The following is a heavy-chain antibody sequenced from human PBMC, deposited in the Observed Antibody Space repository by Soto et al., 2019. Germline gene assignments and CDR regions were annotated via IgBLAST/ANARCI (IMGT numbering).Heavy chain of an antibody. CDR3: ARDPQRTYPDDAFDI. Sequence: QVQLQESGPGLVKPSQTLSLTCTVSGGSISSGGYYWSWIRQHPGKGLEWIGYIYYSGSTYYNPSLKSRVTISVETSKNQFSLKLSSVTAADTAVYYCARDPQRTYPDDAFDIWGQGTMVTVSS. CDR2: IYYSGST. CDR1: GGSISSGGYY. V-gene: IGHV4-31*03. J-gene: IGHJ3*02. D-gene: IGHD1-1*01.